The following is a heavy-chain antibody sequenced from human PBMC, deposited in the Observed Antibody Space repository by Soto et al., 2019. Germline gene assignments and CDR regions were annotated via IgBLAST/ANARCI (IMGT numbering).Heavy chain of an antibody. D-gene: IGHD3-3*01. CDR3: ARVDYDFWSGYYPTDINWFDP. CDR2: IYYSGST. CDR1: GGSISSYY. V-gene: IGHV4-59*01. J-gene: IGHJ5*02. Sequence: SETLSLTCTVSGGSISSYYWSWIRQPPGKGLEWIGYIYYSGSTNYNPSLKSRVTISVDTSKNQFSLKLSSVTAADTAVYYCARVDYDFWSGYYPTDINWFDPWGQGTLVTVSS.